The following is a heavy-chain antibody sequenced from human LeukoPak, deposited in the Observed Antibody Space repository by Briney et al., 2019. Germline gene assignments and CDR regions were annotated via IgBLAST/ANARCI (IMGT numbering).Heavy chain of an antibody. CDR2: ISYDGSNE. CDR1: GFTFSSYG. V-gene: IGHV3-30*03. CDR3: ARDSHKYDFWSASLSYYYYYGMDV. D-gene: IGHD3-3*01. J-gene: IGHJ6*02. Sequence: PGESLRLSCAASGFTFSSYGMHWVRQAPGKGLEWVAVISYDGSNEYYVDSVKGRFTISRDNSKNTLYLQMNSLRAEDTAVYYCARDSHKYDFWSASLSYYYYYGMDVWGQGTTVTVSS.